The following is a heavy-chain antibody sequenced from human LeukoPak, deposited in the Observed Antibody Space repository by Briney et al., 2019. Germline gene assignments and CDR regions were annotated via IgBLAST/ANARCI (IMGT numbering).Heavy chain of an antibody. J-gene: IGHJ1*01. Sequence: SETLSLTCTVSGGSVSSGSYYWSWIRQPPGKGLEWIGYIYYSGSTNYNPSLKSRVTISVDTSKNQFSLKLSSVTAADTAVYYCARADPTLWFGDLHHWGQGTLVTVSS. V-gene: IGHV4-61*01. CDR2: IYYSGST. CDR1: GGSVSSGSYY. CDR3: ARADPTLWFGDLHH. D-gene: IGHD3-10*01.